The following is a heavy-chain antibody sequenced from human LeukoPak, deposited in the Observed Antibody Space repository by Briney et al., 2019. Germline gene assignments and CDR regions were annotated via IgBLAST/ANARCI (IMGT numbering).Heavy chain of an antibody. CDR3: ARASTYYYDSSGYYYPHYYYYYMDV. V-gene: IGHV4-59*01. CDR2: IYYSGST. D-gene: IGHD3-22*01. J-gene: IGHJ6*03. CDR1: GGSISSYY. Sequence: PSETLSLTCTVSGGSISSYYWSWIRQPPGKGLEWIGYIYYSGSTNYNPSLKSRVTISVDTSKNQFSLKLSSVTAADTAVYYCARASTYYYDSSGYYYPHYYYYYMDVWGKGTTVTVSS.